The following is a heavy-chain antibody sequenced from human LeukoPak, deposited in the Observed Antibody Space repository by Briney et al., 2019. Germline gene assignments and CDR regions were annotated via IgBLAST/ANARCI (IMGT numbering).Heavy chain of an antibody. V-gene: IGHV1-69*13. CDR2: IIPIFGTA. CDR3: ARVAGSGSYSYYGMDV. J-gene: IGHJ6*04. Sequence: SVKVSCKASGGTFSSYAISWVRQAPGQGLEWMGGIIPIFGTANYAQKFQGRVTITADESTSTAYMELSSLRSEDTAVYYCARVAGSGSYSYYGMDVWGKGPRSPSPQ. CDR1: GGTFSSYA. D-gene: IGHD3-10*01.